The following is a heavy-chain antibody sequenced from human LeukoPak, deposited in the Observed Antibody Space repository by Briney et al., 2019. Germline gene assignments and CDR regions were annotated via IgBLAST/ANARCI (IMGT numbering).Heavy chain of an antibody. CDR2: IYYSGST. CDR3: ARALLWFGELSHYYYYGMDV. D-gene: IGHD3-10*01. CDR1: GGSINSTNYY. Sequence: SETLSLTCTVSGGSINSTNYYWGWIRQPPGKGLEWIGYIYYSGSTYYNPSLKSRVTISVDTSKNQFSLKLSSVTAADTAVYYCARALLWFGELSHYYYYGMDVWGQGTTVTVSS. V-gene: IGHV4-30-4*08. J-gene: IGHJ6*02.